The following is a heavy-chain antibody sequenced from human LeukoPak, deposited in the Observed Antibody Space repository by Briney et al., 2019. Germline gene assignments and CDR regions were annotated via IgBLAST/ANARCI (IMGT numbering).Heavy chain of an antibody. CDR2: IKSKTDGGTT. V-gene: IGHV3-15*01. Sequence: GGSLRLSCAASGLTFSNVWMSWVRQAPGKGLEWVGRIKSKTDGGTTDYAAPVKGRFTILTDDSKNTLHLQMNSLKTEDTAVYYCVRYGPRNYFDYWGQGTLVTVSS. CDR3: VRYGPRNYFDY. J-gene: IGHJ4*02. D-gene: IGHD4-17*01. CDR1: GLTFSNVW.